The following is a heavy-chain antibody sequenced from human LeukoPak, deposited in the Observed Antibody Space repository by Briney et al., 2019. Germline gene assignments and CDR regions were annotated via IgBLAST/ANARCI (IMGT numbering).Heavy chain of an antibody. CDR1: GFTFTTYW. CDR2: IRSKAYGGTT. Sequence: PGGSLRLSCAASGFTFTTYWMSWVRQAPGKGLEWVGFIRSKAYGGTTEYAASVKGRFTISRDDSKSIAYLQMNSLKTEDTAVYYCTRDYNLESPDTAMAPADYWGQGTLVTVSS. D-gene: IGHD5-18*01. J-gene: IGHJ4*02. V-gene: IGHV3-49*04. CDR3: TRDYNLESPDTAMAPADY.